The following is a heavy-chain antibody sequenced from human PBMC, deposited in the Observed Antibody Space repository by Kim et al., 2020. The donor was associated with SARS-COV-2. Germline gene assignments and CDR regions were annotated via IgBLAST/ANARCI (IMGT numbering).Heavy chain of an antibody. J-gene: IGHJ4*02. V-gene: IGHV4-31*03. Sequence: SETLSLTCTVSGGSISSGGYYWSWIRQHPGKGLEWIGYIYYSGSTYYNPSLKSRVTISVDTSKNQFSLKLSSVTAADTAVYYCARDGAYDYGIFDYWGQGTLVTVSS. CDR3: ARDGAYDYGIFDY. CDR1: GGSISSGGYY. CDR2: IYYSGST. D-gene: IGHD4-17*01.